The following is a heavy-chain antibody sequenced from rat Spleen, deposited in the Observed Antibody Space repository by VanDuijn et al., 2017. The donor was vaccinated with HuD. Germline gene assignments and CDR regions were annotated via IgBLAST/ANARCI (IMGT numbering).Heavy chain of an antibody. V-gene: IGHV5S10*01. CDR2: VIYDGSRT. CDR3: TTDRRGYYGYNYVDY. CDR1: GFTFSDYN. Sequence: EVQLVESGGGLVQPGRSLKLSCAASGFTFSDYNMAWVRQAPKKGLEWVTTVIYDGSRTYYRDSVKGRFTMSRDNAGSTLYLQMNSLKSEDTATYYCTTDRRGYYGYNYVDYWGQGVMVTVSS. J-gene: IGHJ2*01. D-gene: IGHD1-9*01.